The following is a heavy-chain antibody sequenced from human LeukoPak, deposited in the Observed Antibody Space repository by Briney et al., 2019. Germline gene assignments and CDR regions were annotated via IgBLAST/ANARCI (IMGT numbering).Heavy chain of an antibody. V-gene: IGHV3-15*01. CDR2: IKSKANGGTT. CDR3: AAGNGYSDFDY. D-gene: IGHD3-22*01. J-gene: IGHJ4*02. CDR1: GFTFSSFG. Sequence: GGSLRLSCAASGFTFSSFGMHWVRQAPGKGLEWVGRIKSKANGGTTDYAAPVKGRFTISRDDSKNTLYLQMNSLKTEDTAVYYCAAGNGYSDFDYWGQGTLVTVSS.